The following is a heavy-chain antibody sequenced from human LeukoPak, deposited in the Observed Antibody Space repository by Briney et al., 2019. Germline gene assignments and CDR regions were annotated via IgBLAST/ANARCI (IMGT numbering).Heavy chain of an antibody. J-gene: IGHJ3*02. D-gene: IGHD3-10*01. V-gene: IGHV3-66*01. CDR2: IHSGGST. CDR1: GFTVSSNY. Sequence: GGSLRLSCAASGFTVSSNYMSWVRQAPGKGLEWVSVIHSGGSTYYADSVKGRFTISRDNSKNTLYLQMNSLRAEDTAVYYCASSGYYGSGSYFGAFDIWGQGTMVTVSS. CDR3: ASSGYYGSGSYFGAFDI.